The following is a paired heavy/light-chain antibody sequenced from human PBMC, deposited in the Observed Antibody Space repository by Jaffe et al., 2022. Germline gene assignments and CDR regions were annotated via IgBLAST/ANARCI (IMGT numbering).Light chain of an antibody. V-gene: IGLV1-40*01. J-gene: IGLJ1*01. CDR1: SSNIGAGYD. CDR3: QSYDSSLSSSYV. CDR2: GNS. Sequence: QSVLTQPPSVSGAPGQRVTISCTGSSSNIGAGYDVHWYQQLPGTAPKLLIYGNSNRPSGVPDRFSGSKSGTSASLAITGLQAEDEADYYCQSYDSSLSSSYVFGTGTKVTVL.
Heavy chain of an antibody. Sequence: QVQLVQSGAEVKKPGASVKVSCKASGYTFTSYGISWVRQAPGQGLEWMGWISAYNGNTNYAQKLQGRVTMTTDTSTSTAYMELRSLRSDDTAVYYCARDPTVYSSSWYDVPAFDIWGQGTMVTVSS. CDR1: GYTFTSYG. J-gene: IGHJ3*02. CDR3: ARDPTVYSSSWYDVPAFDI. V-gene: IGHV1-18*01. D-gene: IGHD6-13*01. CDR2: ISAYNGNT.